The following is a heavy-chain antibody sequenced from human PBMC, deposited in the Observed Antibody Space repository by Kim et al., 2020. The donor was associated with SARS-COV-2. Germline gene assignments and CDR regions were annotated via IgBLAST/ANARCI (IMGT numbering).Heavy chain of an antibody. J-gene: IGHJ6*02. Sequence: GGSLRLSCAASGFTFSSYEMNWVRQAPGKGLEWVSYISSSGSTIYYADSVKGRFTISRDNAKNSLYLQMNSLRAEDTAVYYCARENDYGDYGLHYYYYGMDVWGQGTTVTVSS. CDR2: ISSSGSTI. CDR1: GFTFSSYE. V-gene: IGHV3-48*03. CDR3: ARENDYGDYGLHYYYYGMDV. D-gene: IGHD4-17*01.